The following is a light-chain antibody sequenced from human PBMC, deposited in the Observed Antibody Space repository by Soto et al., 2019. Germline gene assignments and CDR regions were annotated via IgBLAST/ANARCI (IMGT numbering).Light chain of an antibody. CDR1: QSVSSY. CDR2: DAS. Sequence: EIVLTQSPATLSLSPGERATLSCRASQSVSSYLAWYQQKPGQAPSLLIYDASNRATGIPARFSSSGSGTDFTLTISSLEPEDFAVYYCQQRSNWPHTFGQGTKLEIK. V-gene: IGKV3-11*01. CDR3: QQRSNWPHT. J-gene: IGKJ2*01.